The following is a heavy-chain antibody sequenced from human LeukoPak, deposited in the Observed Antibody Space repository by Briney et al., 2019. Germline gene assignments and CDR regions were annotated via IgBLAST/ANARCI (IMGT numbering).Heavy chain of an antibody. Sequence: ASVKVSCKASGYTFTDHHIHWVRQAPGQGLEWMGWINPNSGGTDYAQKFQGRVTVTRDTSISTAYMELSSLRSDDTALYYCARDLATIDGIAWYYLDYWGQGTLVTVS. D-gene: IGHD5-12*01. CDR3: ARDLATIDGIAWYYLDY. CDR2: INPNSGGT. J-gene: IGHJ4*02. CDR1: GYTFTDHH. V-gene: IGHV1-2*02.